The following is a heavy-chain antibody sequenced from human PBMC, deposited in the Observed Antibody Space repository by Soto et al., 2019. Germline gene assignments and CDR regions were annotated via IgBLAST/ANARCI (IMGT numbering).Heavy chain of an antibody. V-gene: IGHV1-69*13. D-gene: IGHD2-15*01. CDR1: GGSLISYA. J-gene: IGHJ6*02. CDR3: ARVEVVVVAANLIYYYGMDV. Sequence: GXPVKVSCTASGGSLISYAIIWVRQAPGQGLEWMGGIIPIFGTANYAQKFQGRVTITADESTSTAYMELSSLRSEDTAVYYCARVEVVVVAANLIYYYGMDVWGQGTTVTVSS. CDR2: IIPIFGTA.